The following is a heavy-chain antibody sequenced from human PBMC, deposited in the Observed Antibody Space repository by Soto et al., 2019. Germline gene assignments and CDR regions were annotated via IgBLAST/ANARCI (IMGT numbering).Heavy chain of an antibody. V-gene: IGHV1-24*01. J-gene: IGHJ6*02. CDR3: ATDSAVRIDYGEYVYGMDV. CDR1: GYTLTELS. D-gene: IGHD4-17*01. Sequence: QVQLVQSGAEVKKPGASVKVSCKVSGYTLTELSMHWVRQAPGKGLEWMGGYDPEDGETIYAQKFHGRVTMTEDTSTDTAYMELSSLRSEDTAVYYWATDSAVRIDYGEYVYGMDVWGQGTTVTGSS. CDR2: YDPEDGET.